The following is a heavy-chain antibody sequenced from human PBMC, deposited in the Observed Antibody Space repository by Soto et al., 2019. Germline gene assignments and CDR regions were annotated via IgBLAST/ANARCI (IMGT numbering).Heavy chain of an antibody. CDR3: AIMTTVTTPRFDY. CDR1: GGSISSYY. Sequence: PSETLSLTCTVSGGSISSYYWSWIRQPPGKGLEWIGYIYYSGSTNYNPSLKSRVTISVDTSKNQFSLKLSSVTAADTAVYYCAIMTTVTTPRFDYWGQGTLVTVSS. D-gene: IGHD4-17*01. J-gene: IGHJ4*02. V-gene: IGHV4-59*08. CDR2: IYYSGST.